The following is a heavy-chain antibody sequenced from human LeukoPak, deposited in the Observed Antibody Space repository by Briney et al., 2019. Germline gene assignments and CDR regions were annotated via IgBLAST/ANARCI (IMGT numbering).Heavy chain of an antibody. CDR3: ARGFGAGNYYYGWFDP. D-gene: IGHD3-10*01. CDR2: IHDSGTT. Sequence: SQTLSLTCNVSGASISSGDYHWNWIRQPPGKGPEWIGFIHDSGTTYYNPSLKSRVTISRDMSKNQLSLMLSSVTAADTAVYYCARGFGAGNYYYGWFDPWGQGTLVSVSS. J-gene: IGHJ5*02. CDR1: GASISSGDYH. V-gene: IGHV4-30-4*01.